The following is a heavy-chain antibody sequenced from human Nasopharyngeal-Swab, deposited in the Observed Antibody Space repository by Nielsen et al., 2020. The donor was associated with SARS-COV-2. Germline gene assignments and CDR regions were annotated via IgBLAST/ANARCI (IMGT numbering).Heavy chain of an antibody. Sequence: QTLSLTCAVYGGSFRGYYWSWIRPPPGKGLEWIGEINHSGSTNYNPSLKSRVTISVDTSKNQFSLKLSSVTAADTAVYYCARAGESHVVVVAATTPSFDYWGQGTLVTVSS. V-gene: IGHV4-34*01. D-gene: IGHD2-15*01. CDR2: INHSGST. CDR3: ARAGESHVVVVAATTPSFDY. J-gene: IGHJ4*02. CDR1: GGSFRGYY.